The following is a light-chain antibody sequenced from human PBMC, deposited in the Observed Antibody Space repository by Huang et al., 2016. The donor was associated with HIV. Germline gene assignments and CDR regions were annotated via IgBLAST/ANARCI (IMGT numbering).Light chain of an antibody. V-gene: IGKV3-20*01. Sequence: EIVLTQSPGTLSLSPGERATRSCRASQTVSSNDLAWYHQKPGQAPRLLIYGTSRRATGITDRFSGSGSGTVVTLTISRLEPEDFAVYYCQQYDTSPGTFGQGTKVEIK. CDR2: GTS. CDR3: QQYDTSPGT. J-gene: IGKJ1*01. CDR1: QTVSSND.